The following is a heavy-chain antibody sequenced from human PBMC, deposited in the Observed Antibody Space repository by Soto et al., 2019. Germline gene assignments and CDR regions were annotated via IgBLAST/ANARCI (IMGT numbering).Heavy chain of an antibody. CDR2: INYSGST. CDR3: VRGQPHRITIFEVVIRSYDYGMDV. J-gene: IGHJ6*02. Sequence: PSETLSLTCTVSGGSISSGVYYWSWIRQHPGKGLEWIGYINYSGSTYYNPSLESRITISVDTSKNQFSLKLRSVTAADTAVYFCVRGQPHRITIFEVVIRSYDYGMDVWGQGTTVTVSS. V-gene: IGHV4-31*03. D-gene: IGHD3-3*02. CDR1: GGSISSGVYY.